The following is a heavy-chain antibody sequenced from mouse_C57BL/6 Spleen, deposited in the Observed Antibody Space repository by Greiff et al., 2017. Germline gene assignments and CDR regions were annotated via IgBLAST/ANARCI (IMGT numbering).Heavy chain of an antibody. J-gene: IGHJ2*01. CDR1: GYTFTGYW. V-gene: IGHV1-9*01. D-gene: IGHD2-1*01. CDR2: ILPGSGST. Sequence: QVQLQQSGAELMKPGASVKLSCKATGYTFTGYWIEWVKQRPGHGLEWIGEILPGSGSTNYNEKFKGKATFTAYTSSNTAYMQISSLTTEDSAIYYCARNGNYVDYFDYWGQGTTLTVSS. CDR3: ARNGNYVDYFDY.